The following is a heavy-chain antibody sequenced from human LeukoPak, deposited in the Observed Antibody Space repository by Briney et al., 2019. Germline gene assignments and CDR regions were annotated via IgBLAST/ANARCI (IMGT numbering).Heavy chain of an antibody. Sequence: PSETLSLTCAVYGGSFSGYYWSWIRQPPGKGLEWIGEINHSGSTNYNPSLKSRVTISVDTSKNQFSLKLSSVTAADTAVYYCASSSSSWPQFDPWGQGTLVTVSS. CDR2: INHSGST. J-gene: IGHJ5*02. D-gene: IGHD6-13*01. CDR3: ASSSSSWPQFDP. V-gene: IGHV4-34*01. CDR1: GGSFSGYY.